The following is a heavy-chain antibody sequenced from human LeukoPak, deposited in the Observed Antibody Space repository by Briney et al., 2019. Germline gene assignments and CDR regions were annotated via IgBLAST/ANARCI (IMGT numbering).Heavy chain of an antibody. CDR2: IKQDGREK. J-gene: IGHJ4*02. Sequence: GGSLRLSCAASGFTFSTYWMSWVRQAPGKGLEWVANIKQDGREKYYVDSVKGRFTISRGNAKNSLYLQMNSLRAEDTAVYYCARGGGNYYNYWGQGTLVTVSS. CDR1: GFTFSTYW. CDR3: ARGGGNYYNY. V-gene: IGHV3-7*01. D-gene: IGHD4-23*01.